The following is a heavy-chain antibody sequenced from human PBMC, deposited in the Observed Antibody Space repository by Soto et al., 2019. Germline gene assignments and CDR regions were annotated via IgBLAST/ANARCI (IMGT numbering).Heavy chain of an antibody. D-gene: IGHD3-3*01. CDR3: AGGAIFGVVATYGGDV. J-gene: IGHJ6*02. CDR1: GFTFSSYA. V-gene: IGHV3-30-3*01. CDR2: ISSDGSNK. Sequence: QVQLVESGGGVVQPGRSLRLSCAASGFTFSSYAMHWVRQAPGKGLEWVAVISSDGSNKFYADSVKGRFTISRDNSKNIWYLQMRCRRAGDTVVYYWAGGAIFGVVATYGGDVWGQGTRVPVSS.